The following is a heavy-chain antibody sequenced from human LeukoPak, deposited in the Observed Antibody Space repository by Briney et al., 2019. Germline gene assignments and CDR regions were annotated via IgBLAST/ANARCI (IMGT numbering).Heavy chain of an antibody. Sequence: GGSLRLSCAASGFTVSSNYMDWVRQAPGKGLEWVSDISSSGSTIYFADSVKGRFTISRDNAKNSLYLQMNSLRDEDTAVYYCARLEYYYVSGNYYKLFDYWGQGTLVTVCS. CDR2: ISSSGSTI. D-gene: IGHD3-10*01. CDR3: ARLEYYYVSGNYYKLFDY. J-gene: IGHJ4*02. V-gene: IGHV3-48*02. CDR1: GFTVSSNY.